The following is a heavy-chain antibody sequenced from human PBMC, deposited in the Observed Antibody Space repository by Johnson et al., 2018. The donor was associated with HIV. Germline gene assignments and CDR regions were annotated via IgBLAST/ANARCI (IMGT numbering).Heavy chain of an antibody. Sequence: EVQLVESGGGLVQPGESLRLSCVVSGFTFGTYWMTWVRQAPGNGLERVATIKLDGSDKYYLDSVKGRFTISRDDSKNSLSLQMNSLNTEDTAVYYCASGLAAARGAFDICGQGTMVTFSS. CDR1: GFTFGTYW. CDR2: IKLDGSDK. D-gene: IGHD6-13*01. V-gene: IGHV3-7*03. CDR3: ASGLAAARGAFDI. J-gene: IGHJ3*02.